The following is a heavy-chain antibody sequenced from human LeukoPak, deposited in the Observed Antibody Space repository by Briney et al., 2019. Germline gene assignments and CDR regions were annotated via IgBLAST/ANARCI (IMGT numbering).Heavy chain of an antibody. D-gene: IGHD3-10*01. CDR1: GGSISSGGYY. Sequence: SETLSLTCTVSGGSISSGGYYWSWIRQHPGKGLEWIGYIYYSGSTYYNPSLKSRVTISVDTSKNQFSLKLSSVTAADTAVYYCARGGAGVWFGEFWFDYWGQGTLVTVSS. CDR3: ARGGAGVWFGEFWFDY. V-gene: IGHV4-31*03. CDR2: IYYSGST. J-gene: IGHJ4*02.